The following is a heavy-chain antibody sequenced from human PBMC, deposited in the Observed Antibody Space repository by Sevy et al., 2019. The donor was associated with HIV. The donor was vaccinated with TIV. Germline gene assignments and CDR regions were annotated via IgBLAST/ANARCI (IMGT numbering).Heavy chain of an antibody. CDR3: AKHGRGWLPGEY. D-gene: IGHD5-12*01. J-gene: IGHJ4*02. CDR1: GFTFSDYA. Sequence: GGCLRLSCADSGFTFSDYAMSWVRQAPGKGLEWVSAISTSGANTLYADSVKGRFTISRDNSKRMLYLQMSSLRFDDTAVYYCAKHGRGWLPGEYWGQGALVTVSS. V-gene: IGHV3-23*01. CDR2: ISTSGANT.